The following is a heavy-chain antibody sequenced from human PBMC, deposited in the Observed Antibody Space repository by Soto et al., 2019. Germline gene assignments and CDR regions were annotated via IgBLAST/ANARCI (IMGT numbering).Heavy chain of an antibody. V-gene: IGHV1-69*02. CDR2: IIPILGIA. D-gene: IGHD2-15*01. CDR3: ARQGKDLNYYYYGMDV. CDR1: GGTFSSYT. Sequence: QVQLVQSGAEVKKPGSSVKVSCKASGGTFSSYTISWVRQAPGQGLEWMGRIIPILGIANYAQKFQGRVTITADKSTSTAYMELSSLRSEDTAVYYCARQGKDLNYYYYGMDVWGQGTTVTVSS. J-gene: IGHJ6*02.